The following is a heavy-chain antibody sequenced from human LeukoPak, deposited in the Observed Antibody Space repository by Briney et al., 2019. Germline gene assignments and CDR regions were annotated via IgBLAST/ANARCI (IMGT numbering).Heavy chain of an antibody. Sequence: GGSLRLSCAASGFTFDDYAMHWVRQAPGKGLEWVSGISWNSGSIGYADSVKGRFTISRDNAKNSLYLQMNSLRAEDTAVYYCARFIAAPYYFDYWGRGTLVTVSS. D-gene: IGHD6-13*01. CDR2: ISWNSGSI. J-gene: IGHJ4*02. CDR3: ARFIAAPYYFDY. CDR1: GFTFDDYA. V-gene: IGHV3-9*01.